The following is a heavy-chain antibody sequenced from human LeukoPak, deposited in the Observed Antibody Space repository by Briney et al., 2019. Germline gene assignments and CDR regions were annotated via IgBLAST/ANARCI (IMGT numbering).Heavy chain of an antibody. D-gene: IGHD4-23*01. CDR2: IYYSGST. Sequence: SETLSLTCTVSGGSISSYYWSWIRQPPGKGLEWIGYIYYSGSTNYNPSLKSRVTISVDTSKNQFSLKLSSVTAADTAVYYCARLGYGDNTLYGMDVWGQGTLVTVSS. CDR3: ARLGYGDNTLYGMDV. J-gene: IGHJ6*02. V-gene: IGHV4-59*08. CDR1: GGSISSYY.